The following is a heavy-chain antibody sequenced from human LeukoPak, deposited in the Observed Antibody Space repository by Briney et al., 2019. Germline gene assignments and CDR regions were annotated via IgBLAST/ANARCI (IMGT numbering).Heavy chain of an antibody. D-gene: IGHD2-2*01. Sequence: GGSLRLSCAASGFTFNIYAMTWVRQAPGKGLDWVSGISASANSTYYADSVKGRFTISRDNSKNTLYLQMNSLRVDDTAVYYCARGPSCSSTSCYVIGALDIWGQGTMVTV. CDR1: GFTFNIYA. CDR2: ISASANST. J-gene: IGHJ3*02. CDR3: ARGPSCSSTSCYVIGALDI. V-gene: IGHV3-23*01.